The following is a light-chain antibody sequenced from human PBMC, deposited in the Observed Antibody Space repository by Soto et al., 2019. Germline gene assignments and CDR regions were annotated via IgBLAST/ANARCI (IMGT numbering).Light chain of an antibody. CDR3: ATWADGFNSYV. Sequence: QSVLTQPPSASGTPGQRVTISCSGSSSNIGSNTVSWYQQLPQRAPKLLIFSNNQRPSGVPDRFSGSKSGTSASLAISGLQSEDEADYYCATWADGFNSYVFGTGTKLTVL. CDR2: SNN. J-gene: IGLJ1*01. CDR1: SSNIGSNT. V-gene: IGLV1-44*01.